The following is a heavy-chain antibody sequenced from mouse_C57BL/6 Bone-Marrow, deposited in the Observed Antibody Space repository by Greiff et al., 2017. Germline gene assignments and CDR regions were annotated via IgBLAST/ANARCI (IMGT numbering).Heavy chain of an antibody. D-gene: IGHD2-3*01. V-gene: IGHV5-17*01. CDR3: AILYDGYFGS. Sequence: EVKVVASGGGLVKPGGSLKLSCAASGFTFSDYGMHWVRQAPEQGLEWVAYISSGSSTIYYADTVKGRFTISRDNAKDTLFRQMTSLRSEDTAMYYCAILYDGYFGSWGQGTTLTVSS. J-gene: IGHJ2*01. CDR1: GFTFSDYG. CDR2: ISSGSSTI.